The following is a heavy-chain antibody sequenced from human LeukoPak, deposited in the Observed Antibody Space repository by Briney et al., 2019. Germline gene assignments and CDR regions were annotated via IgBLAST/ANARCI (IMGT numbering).Heavy chain of an antibody. Sequence: ASVKVSCKASRYTFTHHYIHWVRQAPGQGLEWMGRINPNSGGTNYAQKFQGRVTLTRDSSISTAYMELSRLRSDDTAVYYCARDSADRRVVVITLPFDYWGQGTVVTVSS. J-gene: IGHJ4*02. CDR3: ARDSADRRVVVITLPFDY. CDR1: RYTFTHHY. D-gene: IGHD2-21*01. CDR2: INPNSGGT. V-gene: IGHV1-2*06.